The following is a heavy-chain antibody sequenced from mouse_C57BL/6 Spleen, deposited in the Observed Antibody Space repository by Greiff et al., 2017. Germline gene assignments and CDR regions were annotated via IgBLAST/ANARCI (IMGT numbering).Heavy chain of an antibody. Sequence: LQPGAELVKPGASVKLSCKASGYTFTSYWMQWVKQRPGQGLEWIGEIDPSDSYTNYNQKFKGKATLTVDTSSSTAYMQLSSLTSEDSAVYYCARHDYDGAWFAYWGQGTLVTVSA. CDR2: IDPSDSYT. CDR3: ARHDYDGAWFAY. D-gene: IGHD2-4*01. J-gene: IGHJ3*01. V-gene: IGHV1-50*01. CDR1: GYTFTSYW.